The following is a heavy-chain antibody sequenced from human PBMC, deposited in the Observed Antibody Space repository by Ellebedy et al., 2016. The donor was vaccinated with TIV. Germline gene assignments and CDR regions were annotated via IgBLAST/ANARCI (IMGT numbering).Heavy chain of an antibody. CDR1: GFTFSNYA. Sequence: GESLKISXAASGFTFSNYAMNWVRQTPGKGLEWVAFISYDGNNKYYADSVKGRFTLSRDNSKNTLFLEMSSLRTEDTAVYYCARDRSYSPTYWGQGTPVTVSS. V-gene: IGHV3-30*04. J-gene: IGHJ4*02. CDR3: ARDRSYSPTY. CDR2: ISYDGNNK. D-gene: IGHD1-26*01.